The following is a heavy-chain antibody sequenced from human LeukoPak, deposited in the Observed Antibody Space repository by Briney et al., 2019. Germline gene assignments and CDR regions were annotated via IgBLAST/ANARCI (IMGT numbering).Heavy chain of an antibody. Sequence: GGSLRLSCAASGFTFSSYWVHWVRQAPGKGLVWVSPINSDGSSTSYADSVKGRFTISRDNAKNTLSLQMNSLRAEDTAVYYCARSEGQQLSRSWFDPWGQGTLVTVSS. V-gene: IGHV3-74*01. CDR3: ARSEGQQLSRSWFDP. CDR2: INSDGSST. CDR1: GFTFSSYW. D-gene: IGHD6-13*01. J-gene: IGHJ5*02.